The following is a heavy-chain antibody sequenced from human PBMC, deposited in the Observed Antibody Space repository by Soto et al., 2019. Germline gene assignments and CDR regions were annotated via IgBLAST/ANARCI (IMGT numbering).Heavy chain of an antibody. V-gene: IGHV5-51*01. Sequence: PGESKKICNKGAECNITSYLIVLVRQIPGKGLEWMGIIYPGDSDTRYSPSFQGQVTISADKSISTAYLQWSSLKASDTAMYYCARLGDDSCSGLAPYYYYYLDVWGKGTTVTVSS. CDR3: ARLGDDSCSGLAPYYYYYLDV. J-gene: IGHJ6*03. CDR1: ECNITSYL. CDR2: IYPGDSDT. D-gene: IGHD3-3*01.